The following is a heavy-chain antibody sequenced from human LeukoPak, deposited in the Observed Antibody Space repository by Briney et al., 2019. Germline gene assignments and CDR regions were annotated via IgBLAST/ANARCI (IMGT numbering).Heavy chain of an antibody. V-gene: IGHV3-49*04. D-gene: IGHD2-15*01. J-gene: IGHJ5*02. CDR3: TRGILGYCSGGSCYEWFDP. CDR1: GFTFGDYA. CDR2: IRGKAYGGTT. Sequence: GGSLRLSCTASGFTFGDYAMSWVRQAPGKGLEWVGFIRGKAYGGTTEYAASVKGRFTISRDDSKSIAYLQMNSLKTEDTAVYYCTRGILGYCSGGSCYEWFDPWGQGTLVTVSS.